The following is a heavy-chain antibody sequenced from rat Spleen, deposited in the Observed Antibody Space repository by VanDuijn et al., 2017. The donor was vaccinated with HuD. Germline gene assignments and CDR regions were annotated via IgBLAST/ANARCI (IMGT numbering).Heavy chain of an antibody. CDR2: IVDDGRNT. V-gene: IGHV5-17*01. J-gene: IGHJ3*01. Sequence: EVQLVESGGGLVQPGRSLKLSCSASGFTFSDYTMAWVRQAPKKGLEWVAAIVDDGRNTFYRDSGKGRFTISRDDAKNTQFLQMDSLRSEDTATYYCARHGGLRNWFAYWGQGTLVTVSS. CDR1: GFTFSDYT. CDR3: ARHGGLRNWFAY. D-gene: IGHD1-11*01.